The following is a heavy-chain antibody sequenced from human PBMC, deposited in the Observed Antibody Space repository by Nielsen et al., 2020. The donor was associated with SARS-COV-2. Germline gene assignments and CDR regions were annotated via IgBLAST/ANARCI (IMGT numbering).Heavy chain of an antibody. V-gene: IGHV4-59*13. J-gene: IGHJ6*02. D-gene: IGHD3-22*01. CDR1: GGSISSYY. CDR3: AEGGSGYYYGYYYYGMDV. CDR2: IYYSGST. Sequence: ETLSLTCTVSGGSISSYYWSWIRQPPGKGLEWIGYIYYSGSTNYNPSLKSRVTISVDTSKNQFSLKLSSVTAADTAVYYCAEGGSGYYYGYYYYGMDVWGQGTTVTVSS.